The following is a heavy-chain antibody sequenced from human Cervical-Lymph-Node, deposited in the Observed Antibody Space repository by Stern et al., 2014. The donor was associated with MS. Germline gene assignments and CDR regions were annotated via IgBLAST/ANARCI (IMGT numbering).Heavy chain of an antibody. D-gene: IGHD6-19*01. Sequence: QDQLVESGAEVKKPGASVKVSCKASGYTFTGYYMHWVRQAPGQGLEWMGWINPNSGGKTYAQKFQGRVTMTRDTSISTAYMELSRLRSDDTAVYYCARVGGSGWLVVEFDYWGQGTLVTVSS. J-gene: IGHJ4*02. CDR3: ARVGGSGWLVVEFDY. CDR1: GYTFTGYY. V-gene: IGHV1-2*02. CDR2: INPNSGGK.